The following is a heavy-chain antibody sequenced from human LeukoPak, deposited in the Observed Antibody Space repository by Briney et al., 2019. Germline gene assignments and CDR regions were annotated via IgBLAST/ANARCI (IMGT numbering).Heavy chain of an antibody. CDR1: GGSISSYY. CDR2: IYSSGST. J-gene: IGHJ3*02. V-gene: IGHV4-4*07. CDR3: ARDSTQRAFDI. Sequence: SETLSLTCTVSGGSISSYYWSWIRQPAGKGLEWIGRIYSSGSTNYNPSLKGRVTMSVDTSKNQFSLRLSSVTAADMAVYYCARDSTQRAFDIWGQGTMVTVSS. D-gene: IGHD6-25*01.